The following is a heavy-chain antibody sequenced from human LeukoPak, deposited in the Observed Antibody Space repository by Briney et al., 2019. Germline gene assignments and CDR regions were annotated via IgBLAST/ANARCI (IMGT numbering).Heavy chain of an antibody. CDR1: GGTFSSYA. J-gene: IGHJ6*03. CDR3: ARGPAVAAAGTLSYYYYMDV. V-gene: IGHV1-69*06. CDR2: IIPIFGTA. Sequence: SVKVSCKASGGTFSSYAISWVRQAPGQGLEWMGGIIPIFGTANYAQKFQGRVTITADKSTSTAYIELSSLRSEDTAVYYCARGPAVAAAGTLSYYYYMDVWGKGTTVTVSS. D-gene: IGHD6-13*01.